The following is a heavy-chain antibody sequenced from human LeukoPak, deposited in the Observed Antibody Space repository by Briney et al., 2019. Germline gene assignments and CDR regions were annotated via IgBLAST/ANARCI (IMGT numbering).Heavy chain of an antibody. CDR3: ASTDYDFWSGYADY. CDR1: GGSFSGYY. D-gene: IGHD3-3*01. Sequence: SETLSLTCAVYGGSFSGYYWSWIRQPPGKGLEWIGEINHSGSTNYNPSLKSRVTISVGTSKNQFSLKLSSVTAADTAVYYCASTDYDFWSGYADYWGQGTLVTVSS. J-gene: IGHJ4*02. V-gene: IGHV4-34*01. CDR2: INHSGST.